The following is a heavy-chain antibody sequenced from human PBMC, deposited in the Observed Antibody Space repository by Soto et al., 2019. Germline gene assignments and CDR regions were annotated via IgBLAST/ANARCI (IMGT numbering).Heavy chain of an antibody. D-gene: IGHD3-10*01. CDR3: TTDRVLGMVRRSHFYYGMDV. Sequence: GGSLRLSCAASGFTFSNAWMSWVRQAPGKGLEWVGRIKSKTDGGTTDYAAPVKGRFTISRDDSKNTLYLQMNSLKTEDTAVYYCTTDRVLGMVRRSHFYYGMDVWGQGTTVTVS. CDR2: IKSKTDGGTT. CDR1: GFTFSNAW. J-gene: IGHJ6*02. V-gene: IGHV3-15*01.